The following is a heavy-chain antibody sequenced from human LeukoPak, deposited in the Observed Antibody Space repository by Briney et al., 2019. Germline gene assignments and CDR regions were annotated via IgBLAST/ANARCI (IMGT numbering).Heavy chain of an antibody. V-gene: IGHV4-59*01. J-gene: IGHJ4*02. CDR1: GGSISSYY. CDR2: IYYSGST. CDR3: ARESGSGSYRY. Sequence: PSETLSLTCTVSGGSISSYYWSWIRRPPGKGLEWIGYIYYSGSTNYNPSLKSRVTISVDTSKNQFSLKLSSVTAADTAVYYCARESGSGSYRYWGQGTLVTVSS. D-gene: IGHD3-10*01.